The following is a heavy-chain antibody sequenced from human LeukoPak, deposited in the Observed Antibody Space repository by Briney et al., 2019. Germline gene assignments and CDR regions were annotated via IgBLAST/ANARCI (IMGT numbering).Heavy chain of an antibody. J-gene: IGHJ4*02. Sequence: GGSLRLSCAASGFTFDDYAMHWVRQAPGKGLEWVAVISYDGSNKYYADSVKGRFTISRDNSKNTLYLQMNSLRAEDTAVYYCARDHCSSTSCYTGAFDYWGQGTLVTVSS. D-gene: IGHD2-2*02. CDR1: GFTFDDYA. CDR2: ISYDGSNK. V-gene: IGHV3-30-3*01. CDR3: ARDHCSSTSCYTGAFDY.